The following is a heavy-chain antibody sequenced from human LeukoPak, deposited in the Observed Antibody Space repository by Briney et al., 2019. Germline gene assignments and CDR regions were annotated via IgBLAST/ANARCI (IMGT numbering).Heavy chain of an antibody. V-gene: IGHV3-23*01. D-gene: IGHD6-6*01. CDR3: AKDFRSTAAAIDAFDI. Sequence: YADSVKGRFTISRDNSKNTLDLQMNSLRAEDTAVYYCAKDFRSTAAAIDAFDIWGQGTMVTVSS. J-gene: IGHJ3*02.